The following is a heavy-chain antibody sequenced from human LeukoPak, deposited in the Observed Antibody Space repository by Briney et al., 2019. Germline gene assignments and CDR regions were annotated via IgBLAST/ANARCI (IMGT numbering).Heavy chain of an antibody. D-gene: IGHD3-10*02. J-gene: IGHJ6*04. CDR2: ISSSGSTI. CDR3: AELGITMIGGV. Sequence: GGTLRLSCAASGFTSSSYEMNWVRQAPGKGLEWVSYISSSGSTIYYADSVKGRFTISRDNAKNSLYLQMNSLRAEDTAVYYCAELGITMIGGVWGKGTTVTISS. V-gene: IGHV3-48*03. CDR1: GFTSSSYE.